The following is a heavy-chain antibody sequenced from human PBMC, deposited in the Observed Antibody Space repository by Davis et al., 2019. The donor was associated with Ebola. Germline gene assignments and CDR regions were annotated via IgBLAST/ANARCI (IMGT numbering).Heavy chain of an antibody. J-gene: IGHJ6*04. CDR1: GFNFSLYG. D-gene: IGHD6-13*01. Sequence: GGSLRLSCTASGFNFSLYGMHWVRQAPGKGLEWVSYISSSSSTIYYADSVKGRFTISRDNAKNSLYLQMNSLRAEDTAVYYCARVAAAGNGLDVWGKGTTVTVSS. CDR3: ARVAAAGNGLDV. CDR2: ISSSSSTI. V-gene: IGHV3-48*01.